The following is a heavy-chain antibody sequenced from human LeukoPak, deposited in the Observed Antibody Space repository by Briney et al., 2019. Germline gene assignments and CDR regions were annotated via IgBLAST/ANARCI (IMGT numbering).Heavy chain of an antibody. CDR2: IYSGGST. J-gene: IGHJ4*02. V-gene: IGHV3-53*05. Sequence: GGSLRLSCAASGFTVSSNYMSWVRQAPGKGLEWVSIIYSGGSTFYADSVKGRFTISRDNSKYTLYLQMDSLRPEDTAVYYCARVVVYSGSQTTDFDYWGQGTLVTVSS. D-gene: IGHD1-26*01. CDR1: GFTVSSNY. CDR3: ARVVVYSGSQTTDFDY.